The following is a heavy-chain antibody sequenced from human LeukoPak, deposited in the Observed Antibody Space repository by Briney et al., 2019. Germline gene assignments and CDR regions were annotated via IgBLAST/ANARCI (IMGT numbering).Heavy chain of an antibody. CDR1: GFTVSRNY. D-gene: IGHD3-10*01. V-gene: IGHV3-23*01. CDR2: ISGGGDVT. J-gene: IGHJ4*02. Sequence: GGSLRLSCAASGFTVSRNYMSWVRQAPGKGLEWVSTISGGGDVTYYADSVKGRFTISRDNSKNTLYLQMNSLRVEDTAVYYCARDSSMLRGPLVIYYFDFWGQGTLVTVSS. CDR3: ARDSSMLRGPLVIYYFDF.